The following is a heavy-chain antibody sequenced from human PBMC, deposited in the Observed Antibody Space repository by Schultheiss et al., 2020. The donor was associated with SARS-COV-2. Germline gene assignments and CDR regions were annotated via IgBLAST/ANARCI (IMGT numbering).Heavy chain of an antibody. Sequence: SVKVSCKASGGTFSSYAISWVRQAPGQGLEWMGRIIPIFGTANYAQKFQGRVTITADESTSTAYMELSSLRSEDTAVYYCAKAGVGAPFTSQRINWFDPWGQGTLVTVSS. J-gene: IGHJ5*02. V-gene: IGHV1-69*13. CDR2: IIPIFGTA. CDR3: AKAGVGAPFTSQRINWFDP. CDR1: GGTFSSYA. D-gene: IGHD1-26*01.